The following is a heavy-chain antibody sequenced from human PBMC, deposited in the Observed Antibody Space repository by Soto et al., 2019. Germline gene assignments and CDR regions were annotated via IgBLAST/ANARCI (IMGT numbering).Heavy chain of an antibody. CDR2: IVVGSGNT. CDR1: GFTFTSSA. D-gene: IGHD3-9*01. J-gene: IGHJ6*02. CDR3: ARDAELRYFDWLSTYYYYYGMDV. Sequence: SVKVSCKASGFTFTSSAVQWVRQARGQRLEWIGWIVVGSGNTNYAQKFQGRVTMTRDTSTSTVYMELSSLRSEDTAVYYCARDAELRYFDWLSTYYYYYGMDVWGQGTTVTVSS. V-gene: IGHV1-58*01.